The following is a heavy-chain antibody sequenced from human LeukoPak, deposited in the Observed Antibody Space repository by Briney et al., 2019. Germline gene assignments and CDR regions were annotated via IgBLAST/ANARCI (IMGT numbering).Heavy chain of an antibody. CDR1: GFTFTCCW. CDR2: IKQDGREK. CDR3: ARVPGRTRYFDS. D-gene: IGHD1-26*01. V-gene: IGHV3-7*01. Sequence: GGSLRLSCAASGFTFTCCWMSWVRQTPGKGLEWVASIKQDGREKFYADSVRGRFTISRDNAKNSLYLQVNSLRAEDTAVYYCARVPGRTRYFDSWGQGILVTVSS. J-gene: IGHJ4*02.